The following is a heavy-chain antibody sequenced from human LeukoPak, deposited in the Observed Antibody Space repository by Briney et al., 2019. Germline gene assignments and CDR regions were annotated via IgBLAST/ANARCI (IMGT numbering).Heavy chain of an antibody. CDR3: AGLADYDSSGYLSY. J-gene: IGHJ4*02. V-gene: IGHV1-46*01. CDR1: GYTFTRYY. D-gene: IGHD3-22*01. Sequence: ASVKVSCKASGYTFTRYYMHWVRQAPGQGLEWMGIINPSGGNARYAQKFQGRVTMTRDTSTSTAYMEVSSLRSEDTAMYYCAGLADYDSSGYLSYWGQGTLATV. CDR2: INPSGGNA.